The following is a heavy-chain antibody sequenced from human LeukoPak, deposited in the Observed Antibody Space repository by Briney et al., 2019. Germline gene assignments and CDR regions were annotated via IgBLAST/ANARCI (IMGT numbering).Heavy chain of an antibody. D-gene: IGHD5-12*01. CDR3: ARTTSGYDLEFDY. V-gene: IGHV1-8*03. Sequence: ASVKVSCKASGYDFTKYAVQWVRQATGQGLEWMGWMNPNSGNTGYAQKFQGRVTITRNTSISTAYMELSSLRSEDTAVYYCARTTSGYDLEFDYWGQGTLVTVSS. CDR2: MNPNSGNT. J-gene: IGHJ4*02. CDR1: GYDFTKYA.